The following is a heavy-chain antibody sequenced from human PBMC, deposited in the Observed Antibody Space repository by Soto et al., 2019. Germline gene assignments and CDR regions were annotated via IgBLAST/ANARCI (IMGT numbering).Heavy chain of an antibody. CDR2: IKSDGSST. Sequence: EVQLVESGGGLVQPGGSLRLSCAASGFSLSSRWMHWVRQIPGKGLMWVSRIKSDGSSTNYADCVKGRFSISRDNAKNTVYLQMNGLRAEDTALYCCVRGQDTCGQAVFDAWGQGTLVTVSS. CDR1: GFSLSSRW. J-gene: IGHJ5*02. D-gene: IGHD2-15*01. V-gene: IGHV3-74*01. CDR3: VRGQDTCGQAVFDA.